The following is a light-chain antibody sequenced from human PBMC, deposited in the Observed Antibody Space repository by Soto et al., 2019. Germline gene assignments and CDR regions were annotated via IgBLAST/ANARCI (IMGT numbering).Light chain of an antibody. CDR2: DAS. CDR1: QSVSDK. V-gene: IGKV3-15*01. Sequence: DILMTQSPASLSVSPGERATLSCTASQSVSDKLTWYQQKPGQPPRLLIYDASTRATDIPARFSGSGSATEFTLTISSPQYEDSEVDDWQDYHGWVKNIGHGNKLEIK. J-gene: IGKJ2*01. CDR3: QDYHGWVKN.